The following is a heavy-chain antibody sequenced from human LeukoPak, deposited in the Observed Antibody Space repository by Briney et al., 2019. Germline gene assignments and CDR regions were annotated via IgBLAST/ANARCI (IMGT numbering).Heavy chain of an antibody. V-gene: IGHV4-59*01. D-gene: IGHD3-22*01. Sequence: PSETLSLTCTVSGGSPSSYYWSWIRQPPWKGLAGIGYIYYSGSNNYNPTLKSRVAISVDTSKNQFSLKLSSVTAADTAVYYCARVSGESDYYDSSGYYYWFDPWGQGTLVTVSS. CDR3: ARVSGESDYYDSSGYYYWFDP. CDR2: IYYSGSN. CDR1: GGSPSSYY. J-gene: IGHJ5*02.